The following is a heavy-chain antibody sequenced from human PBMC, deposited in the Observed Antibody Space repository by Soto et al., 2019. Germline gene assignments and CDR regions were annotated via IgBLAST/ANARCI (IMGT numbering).Heavy chain of an antibody. CDR3: ARDHHYYDSSGYSNAFDI. V-gene: IGHV1-69*01. Sequence: QVQLVQSGAEVKKPGSSVKVSCKASGGTFSSYAISWVRQAPGQGLEWMGGIIPIFGTANYAQKFQGRVTITADESTSTAYMELSSLRSEDTAVYYCARDHHYYDSSGYSNAFDIWGQGTMVTVSS. CDR1: GGTFSSYA. D-gene: IGHD3-22*01. CDR2: IIPIFGTA. J-gene: IGHJ3*02.